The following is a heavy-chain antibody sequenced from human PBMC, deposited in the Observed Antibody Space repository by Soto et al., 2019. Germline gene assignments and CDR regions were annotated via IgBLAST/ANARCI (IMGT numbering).Heavy chain of an antibody. D-gene: IGHD2-15*01. CDR2: IRSKANSYAT. CDR1: GFTFSGSA. V-gene: IGHV3-73*01. J-gene: IGHJ3*02. CDR3: TRHVRRLGYCSGGSCYIDAFDI. Sequence: GGSLRLSCAASGFTFSGSAMHWVRQASGKGLEWVGRIRSKANSYATAYAASVKGRFTISRDDSKNTAYLQMNSLKTEDTVVYYCTRHVRRLGYCSGGSCYIDAFDIWGQGTMVTVSS.